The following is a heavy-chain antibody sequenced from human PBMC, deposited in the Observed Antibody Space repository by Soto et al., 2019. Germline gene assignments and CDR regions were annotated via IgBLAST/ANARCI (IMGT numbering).Heavy chain of an antibody. V-gene: IGHV1-3*01. D-gene: IGHD3-9*01. CDR1: GYTFTSYA. CDR2: INAGNGNT. Sequence: GASVKVSCKASGYTFTSYAMHWVRQAPGQRLEWMGWINAGNGNTKYSQKFQGRVTITRDTSASTAYMELSSLRSEDTAVYYCARGKGLSEVLRYFDWFPYWGQGTLVTVSS. J-gene: IGHJ4*02. CDR3: ARGKGLSEVLRYFDWFPY.